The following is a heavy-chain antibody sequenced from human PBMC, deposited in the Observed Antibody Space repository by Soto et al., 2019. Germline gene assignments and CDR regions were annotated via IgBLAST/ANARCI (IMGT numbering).Heavy chain of an antibody. CDR1: GGSISSSNW. CDR3: ARVDTDYYYYGMDV. Sequence: SETLSLTCAVSGGSISSSNWWGWVRQPPGKGLEWIGEIYHSGSTNYNPSLKSRVTISVDKSKNQFSLKLSSVTAADTAVCYCARVDTDYYYYGMDVWGQGTTVTVSS. V-gene: IGHV4-4*02. CDR2: IYHSGST. J-gene: IGHJ6*02. D-gene: IGHD5-18*01.